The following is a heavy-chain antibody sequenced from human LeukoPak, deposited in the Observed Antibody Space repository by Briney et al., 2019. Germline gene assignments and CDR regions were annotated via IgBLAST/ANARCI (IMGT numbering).Heavy chain of an antibody. CDR3: AKVLGYCSSTSCFNPFDI. J-gene: IGHJ3*02. CDR1: GFTFSSYW. Sequence: GGSLRLSCAASGFTFSSYWMSWVRQAPGKGLEWVANIKQDGSEKYYVDSVKGRFTISRDNAKNSLYLQMNSLRAEDTAVYYCAKVLGYCSSTSCFNPFDIWGQGTMVTVSS. V-gene: IGHV3-7*01. CDR2: IKQDGSEK. D-gene: IGHD2-2*01.